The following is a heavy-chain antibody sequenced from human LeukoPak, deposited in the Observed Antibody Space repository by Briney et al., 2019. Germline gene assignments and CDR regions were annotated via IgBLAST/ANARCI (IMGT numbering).Heavy chain of an antibody. CDR1: GFTFSSYW. D-gene: IGHD2-15*01. CDR3: ARDLRPSCDATSVPQPY. J-gene: IGHJ4*02. Sequence: GGSLRLSCAASGFTFSSYWMHWVRQAPGKGLVWVSRMNNDGTTTSYADSVKGRCIISRDNAKNTLYLQLTSLRAEDTAVYYCARDLRPSCDATSVPQPYWGQGTLVTVSS. V-gene: IGHV3-74*01. CDR2: MNNDGTTT.